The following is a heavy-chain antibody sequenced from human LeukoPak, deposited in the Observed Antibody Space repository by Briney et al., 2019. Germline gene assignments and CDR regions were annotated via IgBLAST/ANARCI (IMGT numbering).Heavy chain of an antibody. CDR1: GFTFSSYG. Sequence: GGSLRLSCAASGFTFSSYGIHWVRQAPGKGLEWVAFIRSDGSNNYYVESVKGRFTISRDNSKDTLYLQMNSLRAEDTAIYYCAKDKGLYYMDVWGKGTTVTISS. V-gene: IGHV3-30*02. J-gene: IGHJ6*03. CDR2: IRSDGSNN. CDR3: AKDKGLYYMDV.